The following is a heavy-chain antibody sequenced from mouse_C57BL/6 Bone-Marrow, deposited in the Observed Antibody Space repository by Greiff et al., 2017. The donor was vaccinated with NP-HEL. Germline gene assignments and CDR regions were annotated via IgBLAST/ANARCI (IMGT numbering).Heavy chain of an antibody. CDR3: AMDYYGRAWFAY. J-gene: IGHJ3*01. Sequence: EVKVVESGGGLVKPGGSLKLSCAASGFTFSSYAMSWVRQTPEKRLEWVATISDGGSYTYYPDNVKGRFTISRDNAKNNLYLQMSHLKSEDTAMYYCAMDYYGRAWFAYWGQGTLVTVSA. V-gene: IGHV5-4*03. D-gene: IGHD1-1*01. CDR1: GFTFSSYA. CDR2: ISDGGSYT.